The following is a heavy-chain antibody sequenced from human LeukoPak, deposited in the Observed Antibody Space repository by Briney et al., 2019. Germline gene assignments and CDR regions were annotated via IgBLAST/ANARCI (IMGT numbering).Heavy chain of an antibody. J-gene: IGHJ4*02. CDR2: ISSSSSYI. CDR3: ASQAAAGSSYYFDY. CDR1: GFTFSSYS. D-gene: IGHD6-13*01. Sequence: GGSLRLSCAASGFTFSSYSMNWVRQAPGKGLEWVSSISSSSSYIYYADSVKGRFTISRDNAKNSLYLQMNSLRAEDTAVYYCASQAAAGSSYYFDYWGQGTLVTVTS. V-gene: IGHV3-21*01.